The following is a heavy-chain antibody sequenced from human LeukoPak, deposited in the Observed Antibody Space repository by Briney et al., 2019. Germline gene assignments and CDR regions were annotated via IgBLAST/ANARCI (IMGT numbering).Heavy chain of an antibody. CDR1: GYTLTDYY. CDR2: FNPSSGGI. D-gene: IGHD2-2*01. Sequence: ASVKVSCKASGYTLTDYYVHWVRLAPGQGLEWMGWFNPSSGGINYAQKFQGRVTMTRDTSISTAYMELSRLTSDDTGVYYCARGYAYFDYWGQGTLVTVSS. CDR3: ARGYAYFDY. J-gene: IGHJ4*02. V-gene: IGHV1-2*02.